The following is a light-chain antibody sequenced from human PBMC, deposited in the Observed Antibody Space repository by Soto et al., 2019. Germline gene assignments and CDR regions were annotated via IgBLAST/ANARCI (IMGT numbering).Light chain of an antibody. CDR1: SSDVGGYNY. J-gene: IGLJ2*01. V-gene: IGLV2-11*01. CDR3: CSYAGSYTFEV. Sequence: QSALTQPRSVSGSPGQSVTISCTGTSSDVGGYNYVSWYQQHPGKAPKLMIYDVSKRPSGVPDRFSGCKSGNTASLTISGLQAEDEADYYCCSYAGSYTFEVFGGGTKLT. CDR2: DVS.